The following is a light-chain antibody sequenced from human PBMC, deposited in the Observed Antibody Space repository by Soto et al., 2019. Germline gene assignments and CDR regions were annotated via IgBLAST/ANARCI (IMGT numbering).Light chain of an antibody. CDR2: GNS. Sequence: QTVVTQPPSVSGAPGQRVTISCTGSGSNIGAGYDVHWYQQLPGTAPKLLIYGNSNRPSGVPDRFSGSKSGTSASLAITGLQAEDEADYYCQSYDSSLSGVVFGGGTKLTVL. J-gene: IGLJ2*01. CDR1: GSNIGAGYD. CDR3: QSYDSSLSGVV. V-gene: IGLV1-40*01.